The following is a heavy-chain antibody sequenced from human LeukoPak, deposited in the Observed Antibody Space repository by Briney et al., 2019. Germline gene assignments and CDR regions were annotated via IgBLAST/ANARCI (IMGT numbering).Heavy chain of an antibody. CDR1: GFTVSSNY. V-gene: IGHV3-30*18. Sequence: GGSLRLSCAASGFTVSSNYMSWVRQAPGKGVEWVAVISYDGSNKYYADSVKGRFTISRDNSKNTLYLQMYSLRAEDTAVYYCAKSSSGWLQYGIDYWGQGTLVTVSS. CDR2: ISYDGSNK. CDR3: AKSSSGWLQYGIDY. J-gene: IGHJ4*02. D-gene: IGHD5-24*01.